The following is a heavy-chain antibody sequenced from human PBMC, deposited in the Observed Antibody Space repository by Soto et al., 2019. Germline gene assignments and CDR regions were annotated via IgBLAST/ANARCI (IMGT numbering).Heavy chain of an antibody. CDR1: GFTFSSYS. Sequence: EVQLVESGGGLVQPGGSLRLSCAASGFTFSSYSMNWVRQAPGKGLEWVSYISSSSSTIYYADSVKGRFTIFRDNAKNSLYLQMNSLRAEDTAVYYCARDPIILRYLSGYYMDVWGKGTTVTVFS. V-gene: IGHV3-48*01. D-gene: IGHD3-9*01. CDR3: ARDPIILRYLSGYYMDV. J-gene: IGHJ6*03. CDR2: ISSSSSTI.